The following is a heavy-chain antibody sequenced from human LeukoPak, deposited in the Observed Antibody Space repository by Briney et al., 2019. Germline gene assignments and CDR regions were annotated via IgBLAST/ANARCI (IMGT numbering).Heavy chain of an antibody. Sequence: GGSLRLSCAASGFTFNSYAMNWVRQTPGKGLEWVSAISGSGGSTYYADSVKGRFTISRDNSKNTLYLQMNSLRAEDTAVYYCAKDYFSYYDFWSGYYTFDYWGQGTLVTVSS. CDR3: AKDYFSYYDFWSGYYTFDY. CDR1: GFTFNSYA. V-gene: IGHV3-23*01. D-gene: IGHD3-3*01. J-gene: IGHJ4*02. CDR2: ISGSGGST.